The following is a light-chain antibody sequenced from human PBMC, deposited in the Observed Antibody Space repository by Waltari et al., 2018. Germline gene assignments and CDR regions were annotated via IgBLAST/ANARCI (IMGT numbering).Light chain of an antibody. CDR3: QQYNDWPYT. CDR1: QSVRTN. V-gene: IGKV3-15*01. J-gene: IGKJ2*01. CDR2: GAS. Sequence: EIVMTQSPVTLSVSPGERAALSCRSSQSVRTNLAWYQQRPGQTPRLLIYGASTRAAEIPARLRGSGSGTEFTLTISSLQSEDFAVYYCQQYNDWPYTFGQGTKLEI.